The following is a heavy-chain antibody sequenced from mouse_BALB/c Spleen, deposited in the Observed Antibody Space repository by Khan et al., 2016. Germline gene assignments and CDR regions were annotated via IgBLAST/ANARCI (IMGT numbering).Heavy chain of an antibody. CDR2: IDPENGDT. CDR1: GFNIKDYY. D-gene: IGHD4-1*01. CDR3: NPKLGLCAY. V-gene: IGHV14-4*02. J-gene: IGHJ3*01. Sequence: VQLQQSGAELVRSGASVKLSCTASGFNIKDYYMHWVKQRPEQGLEWIGWIDPENGDTEYAPKFQGKATMTADTSSNTAYLQLSSLTSEDTAVYYCNPKLGLCAYWGQGTLVTVSA.